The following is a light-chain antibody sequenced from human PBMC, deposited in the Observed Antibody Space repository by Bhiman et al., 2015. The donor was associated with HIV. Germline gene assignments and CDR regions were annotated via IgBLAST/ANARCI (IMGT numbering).Light chain of an antibody. J-gene: IGLJ1*01. CDR2: DVS. V-gene: IGLV2-14*04. CDR1: SSDVGGYNY. CDR3: SSYTSSSTYV. Sequence: SVSGSPGQSITISCTGTSSDVGGYNYVSWYQQHPGKAPKLMIYDVSKRPSGVSNRFSGSKSGNTASLTISGLQAEDEADYYCSSYTSSSTYVFGTGTKVTVL.